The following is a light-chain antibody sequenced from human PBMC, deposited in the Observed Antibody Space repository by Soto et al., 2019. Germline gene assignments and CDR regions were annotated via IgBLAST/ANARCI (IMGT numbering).Light chain of an antibody. CDR2: EVS. V-gene: IGLV2-14*01. Sequence: QSALTQPASVSGSPGLSITISCTGTNSDIGGYNYVSWYQQHPGKAPKLMIYEVSNRPSGVSNRFSGSKSGNTASLTISGLQAEDEADYYCSSYTSSTTRVFGTGTKVTVL. J-gene: IGLJ1*01. CDR3: SSYTSSTTRV. CDR1: NSDIGGYNY.